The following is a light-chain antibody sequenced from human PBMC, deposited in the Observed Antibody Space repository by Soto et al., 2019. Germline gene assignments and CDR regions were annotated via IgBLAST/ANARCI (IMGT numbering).Light chain of an antibody. Sequence: QPVLTQPPSVSGAPGQRVTISCTGSSSNIGAGYDVHWYQQLPGTAPKLLIYGNSNRPSGVPDRFSGSKSGTSASLAITGLQAEDEADNYCQSYDSSLRGWVFGGGTKVTVL. CDR1: SSNIGAGYD. CDR3: QSYDSSLRGWV. J-gene: IGLJ3*02. V-gene: IGLV1-40*01. CDR2: GNS.